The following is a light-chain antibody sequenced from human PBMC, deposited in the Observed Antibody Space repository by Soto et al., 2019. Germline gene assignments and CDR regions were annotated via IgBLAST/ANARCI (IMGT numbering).Light chain of an antibody. Sequence: EIVMTQSPSTLSVSPGESATLSCRASQSVSSNLAWHQQKPGQAPRILMYDASTRATGNSARFSGSGSGTEYTLTISSLQPEDFAVYYCQQYHNWPITFGQGTRLEIK. CDR2: DAS. J-gene: IGKJ5*01. CDR3: QQYHNWPIT. CDR1: QSVSSN. V-gene: IGKV3-15*01.